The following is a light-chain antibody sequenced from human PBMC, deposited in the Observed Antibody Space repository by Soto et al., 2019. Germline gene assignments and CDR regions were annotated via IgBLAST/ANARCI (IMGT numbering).Light chain of an antibody. CDR3: HPDAIYS. CDR1: QSVLYSSNNKNY. Sequence: DIVIPKPPEKMAVSLXXWSTINCTSRQSVLYSSNNKNYLAWYRQKPGTAPELLIYHASTLVSGVPSRFTGSGSGTEFTLAISGLQPDEFATYFCHPDAIYSFGQGTNVDIK. CDR2: HAS. J-gene: IGKJ1*01. V-gene: IGKV4-1*01.